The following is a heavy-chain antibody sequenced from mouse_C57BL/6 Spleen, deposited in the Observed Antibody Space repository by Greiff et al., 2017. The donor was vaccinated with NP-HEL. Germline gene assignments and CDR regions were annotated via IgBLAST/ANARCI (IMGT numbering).Heavy chain of an antibody. CDR2: IDPENGDT. D-gene: IGHD1-1*01. J-gene: IGHJ1*03. CDR3: TTGGYYYGSRYFDV. V-gene: IGHV14-4*01. Sequence: VQLQQSGAELVRPGASVKLSCTASGFNIKDDYMHWVKQRPEQGLEWIGWIDPENGDTEYASKFQGKATITADTSSNTAYLQLSSLTSEDTAVYYCTTGGYYYGSRYFDVWGTGTTVTVSS. CDR1: GFNIKDDY.